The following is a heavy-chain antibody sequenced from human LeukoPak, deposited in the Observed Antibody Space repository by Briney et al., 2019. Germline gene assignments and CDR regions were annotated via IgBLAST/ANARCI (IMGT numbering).Heavy chain of an antibody. CDR3: ARECYDILTGYTDAFDI. J-gene: IGHJ3*02. V-gene: IGHV1-2*02. D-gene: IGHD3-9*01. CDR1: GYTFTGYY. CDR2: INPNSGGT. Sequence: ASVKVSCKASGYTFTGYYMHWVRQAPGQGLEWMGWINPNSGGTNYAQKFQGRVTMTRDTSISTAYMELSRLRSDGTAVYYCARECYDILTGYTDAFDIWGQGTMVTVSS.